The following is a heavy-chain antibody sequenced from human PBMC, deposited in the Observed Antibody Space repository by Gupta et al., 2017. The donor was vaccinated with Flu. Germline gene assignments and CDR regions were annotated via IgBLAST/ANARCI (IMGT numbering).Heavy chain of an antibody. Sequence: HLQLQESGPGLVKPSETLSLICTVSGGSISDTSYYWGWIRQPPGKGLESIGNVGYSGNSFYNPSRKSRAHIYVDTFTNRVSLKLSYENISDRALYYCARRITYGSNFESLCQGSLVTVSS. CDR1: GGSISDTSYY. V-gene: IGHV4-39*01. D-gene: IGHD1-26*01. J-gene: IGHJ5*01. CDR3: ARRITYGSNFES. CDR2: VGYSGNS.